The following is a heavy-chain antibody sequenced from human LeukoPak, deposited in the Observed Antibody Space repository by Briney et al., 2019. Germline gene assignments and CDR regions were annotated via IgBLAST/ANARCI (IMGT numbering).Heavy chain of an antibody. CDR3: ASDCAYYYYYYGMDV. Sequence: PGGSLRLSCAASGFTFSSYAMHWVRQAPGKGLEWVAVISYDGSNKYYADSVKGRFTISRDNSKNTLYLQMNSLRAEDTAVYYCASDCAYYYYYYGMDVWGQGTTVTVSS. V-gene: IGHV3-30-3*01. CDR2: ISYDGSNK. D-gene: IGHD2-21*01. J-gene: IGHJ6*02. CDR1: GFTFSSYA.